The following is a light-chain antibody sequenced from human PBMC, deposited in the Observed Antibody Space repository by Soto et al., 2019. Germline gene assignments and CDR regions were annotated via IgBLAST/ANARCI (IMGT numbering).Light chain of an antibody. CDR2: DVN. J-gene: IGLJ7*01. V-gene: IGLV2-14*03. CDR1: SSDIGGYKY. Sequence: QPALTQPASVSGSPGQSITISCTGTSSDIGGYKYVSWYQQHPGKVPKLLIYDVNNRPSGVSDRFSGSKSGNTASLTISGLQAEDEAEYYCCSYTSSTSLIFGGGTQLTVL. CDR3: CSYTSSTSLI.